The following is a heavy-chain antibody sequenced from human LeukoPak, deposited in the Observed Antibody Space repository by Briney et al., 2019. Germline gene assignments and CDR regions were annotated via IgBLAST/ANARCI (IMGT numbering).Heavy chain of an antibody. J-gene: IGHJ4*02. CDR2: FYRDDTT. D-gene: IGHD3-16*02. CDR1: GFPVSSNY. V-gene: IGHV3-53*01. Sequence: GSLRLSCAASGFPVSSNYMSWVGQAPRKGLEWVSVFYRDDTTYYADSVKGRFTIFRDNSKNTLYLQMNSLRDDDTAVYYCARAPYGVGYTAERDYWGQGTLVTVSS. CDR3: ARAPYGVGYTAERDY.